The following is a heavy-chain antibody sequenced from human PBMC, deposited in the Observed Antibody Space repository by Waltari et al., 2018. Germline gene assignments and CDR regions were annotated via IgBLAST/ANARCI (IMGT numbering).Heavy chain of an antibody. CDR3: ARDRGKGLYLDS. CDR2: IHRSGKA. Sequence: QVQLQESGPGLVKPSGTLSLTCAVSGDSMSNNYWWSWVRQPQGKGLEWIGQIHRSGKANYNPSLESRVTVSIDTSNNQLSLKVTSATTADTAVYYCARDRGKGLYLDSWGQGTLVTVSP. CDR1: GDSMSNNYW. D-gene: IGHD2-15*01. J-gene: IGHJ4*02. V-gene: IGHV4-4*02.